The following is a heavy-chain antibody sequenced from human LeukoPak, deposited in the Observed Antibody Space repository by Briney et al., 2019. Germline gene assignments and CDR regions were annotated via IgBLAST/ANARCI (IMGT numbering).Heavy chain of an antibody. V-gene: IGHV3-7*01. D-gene: IGHD3-10*01. CDR3: ARDYYYGSGSYLK. CDR1: GFTFTNYG. J-gene: IGHJ4*02. CDR2: IKPDGSEK. Sequence: GGSLRLSCAASGFTFTNYGMSWVRQAPGKGLEWVANIKPDGSEKYYVDSVKGRFTISRDNAKNSLYLQMNSLRAEDTAVYYCARDYYYGSGSYLKWGQGTLVTVSS.